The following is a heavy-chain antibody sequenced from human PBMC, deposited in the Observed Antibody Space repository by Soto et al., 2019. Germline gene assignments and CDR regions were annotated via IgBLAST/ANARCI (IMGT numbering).Heavy chain of an antibody. V-gene: IGHV4-31*03. CDR2: IYYSGST. J-gene: IGHJ6*02. Sequence: SETLSLTCTVSGGSISSGGYYWSWIRQHPGKGLEWIGYIYYSGSTYYNPSLKSRVTISVDTSKNQFSLKLNSVTAADTAVYYCARGVEMATITRPYYYYGMDVWGQVTTVT. D-gene: IGHD5-12*01. CDR1: GGSISSGGYY. CDR3: ARGVEMATITRPYYYYGMDV.